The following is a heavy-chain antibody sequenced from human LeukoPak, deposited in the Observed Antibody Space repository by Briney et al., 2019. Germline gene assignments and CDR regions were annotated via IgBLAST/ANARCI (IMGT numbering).Heavy chain of an antibody. CDR1: GGSFSGYY. D-gene: IGHD3-22*01. J-gene: IGHJ4*02. CDR2: INHSGST. Sequence: SETLSLTCAVYGGSFSGYYWSWIRQPPGKGLEWIGEINHSGSTNYNPSLKSRVTISVDTSKNQFSLKLSSVTAADTAVYYCARHARYSSGYYDYWGQGTLVTVSS. CDR3: ARHARYSSGYYDY. V-gene: IGHV4-34*01.